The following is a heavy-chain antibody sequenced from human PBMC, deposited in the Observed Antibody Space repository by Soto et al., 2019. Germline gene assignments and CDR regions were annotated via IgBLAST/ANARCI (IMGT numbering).Heavy chain of an antibody. Sequence: RASVKVSCKASGYTFTSYAMHWVRQAPGQRLEWMGWINAGNGNTKYSQKFQGRVTITRDTSASTAYMELSSLRFEDTAVYFCATAIADDAFDIWGRGXMVTV. J-gene: IGHJ3*02. V-gene: IGHV1-3*01. CDR3: ATAIADDAFDI. CDR2: INAGNGNT. CDR1: GYTFTSYA. D-gene: IGHD2-2*01.